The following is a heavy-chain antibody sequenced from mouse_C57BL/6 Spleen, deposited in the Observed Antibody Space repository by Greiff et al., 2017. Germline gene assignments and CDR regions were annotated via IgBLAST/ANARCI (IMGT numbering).Heavy chain of an antibody. Sequence: EVKLQESGAELVKPGASVKLSCTASGFNIKDYYMHWVKQRTEQGLEWIGRIDPEDGETKYAPNFQGKATITADTSSNTAYLQLSSLTSEDTAVYYCARFTTVVDWYFDVWGTGTTVTVSS. D-gene: IGHD1-1*01. CDR2: IDPEDGET. J-gene: IGHJ1*03. CDR1: GFNIKDYY. V-gene: IGHV14-2*01. CDR3: ARFTTVVDWYFDV.